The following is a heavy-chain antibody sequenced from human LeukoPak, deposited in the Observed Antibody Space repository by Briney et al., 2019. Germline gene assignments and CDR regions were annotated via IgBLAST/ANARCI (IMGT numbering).Heavy chain of an antibody. J-gene: IGHJ3*01. CDR2: VYSGGTT. CDR1: AFTVSSNY. D-gene: IGHD6-19*01. V-gene: IGHV3-66*01. CDR3: ARRYPYRSAWHPSAFDV. Sequence: PGGSLRLSCAASAFTVSSNYMSWVRQAPGKGLEWVSIVYSGGTTYYADSVKGRFTISRDNSKNTLYLQMNSLRAEDTAVYYCARRYPYRSAWHPSAFDVWGQGTMVTVSS.